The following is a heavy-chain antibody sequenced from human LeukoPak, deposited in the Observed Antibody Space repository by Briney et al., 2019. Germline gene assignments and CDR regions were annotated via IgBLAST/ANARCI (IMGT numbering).Heavy chain of an antibody. J-gene: IGHJ4*02. V-gene: IGHV3-66*01. CDR1: GFTFSSYP. D-gene: IGHD6-19*01. CDR2: IYSGGST. Sequence: GGSLRLSRAASGFTFSSYPMSWVRQAPGKGLEWVSVIYSGGSTYYADSVKGRFTISRDNSKNTLYLQMNSLRAEDTAVYYCARAVAGGTDFDYWGQGTLVTVSS. CDR3: ARAVAGGTDFDY.